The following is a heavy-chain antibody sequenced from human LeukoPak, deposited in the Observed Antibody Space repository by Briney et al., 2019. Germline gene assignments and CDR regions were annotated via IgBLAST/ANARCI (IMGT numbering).Heavy chain of an antibody. V-gene: IGHV3-23*01. CDR1: GFTFSSYA. J-gene: IGHJ6*02. CDR2: ISGSGGST. Sequence: PGGALRLSCAASGFTFSSYAMSWVRQAPGKGRDGVSAISGSGGSTYYADSVKGRFTISRDNSKNALYLQMNSLRAEDTAVYYCARAEQYYDFWSGTYYYYGMDVWGQGTTVTVSS. CDR3: ARAEQYYDFWSGTYYYYGMDV. D-gene: IGHD3-3*01.